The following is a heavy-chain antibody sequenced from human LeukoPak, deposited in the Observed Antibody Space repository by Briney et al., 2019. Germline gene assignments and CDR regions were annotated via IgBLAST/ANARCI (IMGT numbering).Heavy chain of an antibody. J-gene: IGHJ4*02. CDR2: ISGSGGST. D-gene: IGHD2-2*01. CDR1: GFTFSSYA. CDR3: AKDSLGYCSSTSCYPFDY. Sequence: GGSRRLSCAASGFTFSSYAMSWVRQAPGKGLEWVSAISGSGGSTYYADSVKGRFTISRDNSKNTLYLQMNSLRAEDTAVYYCAKDSLGYCSSTSCYPFDYWGQGTLVTVSS. V-gene: IGHV3-23*01.